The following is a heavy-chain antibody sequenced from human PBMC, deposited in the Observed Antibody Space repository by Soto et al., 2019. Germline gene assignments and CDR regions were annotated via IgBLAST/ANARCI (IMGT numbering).Heavy chain of an antibody. J-gene: IGHJ6*02. CDR2: IKQDGSEK. CDR1: GFTFSSYW. Sequence: GGSLRLSCAASGFTFSSYWMSWVRQAPGKGLEWVANIKQDGSEKYYVDSVKGRFTISRDNAKNSLYLQMNSLRAEDTAVYYCATSHVDTAMADYYYYGMDVWGQGTTVTVSS. CDR3: ATSHVDTAMADYYYYGMDV. V-gene: IGHV3-7*05. D-gene: IGHD5-18*01.